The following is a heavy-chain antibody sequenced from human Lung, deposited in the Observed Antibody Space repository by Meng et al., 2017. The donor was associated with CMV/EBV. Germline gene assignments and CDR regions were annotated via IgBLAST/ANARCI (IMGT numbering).Heavy chain of an antibody. Sequence: ASVXVSXKASGYTFTGYYMHWVRQAPGQGLEWMGWINPNSGGTNYAQKFQGRVTMTRDTSISTAYMELSRLRSDDTAVYYCARRVGGPDAFDIWGEGTLVTVSS. CDR1: GYTFTGYY. J-gene: IGHJ3*02. CDR3: ARRVGGPDAFDI. V-gene: IGHV1-2*02. CDR2: INPNSGGT. D-gene: IGHD3-16*01.